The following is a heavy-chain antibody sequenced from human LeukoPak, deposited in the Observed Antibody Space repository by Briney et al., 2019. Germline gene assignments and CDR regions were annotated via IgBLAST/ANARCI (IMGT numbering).Heavy chain of an antibody. J-gene: IGHJ4*02. CDR2: IKEGGSEK. Sequence: PGGSLRLSCAASRFTFSDYWMRWVRQAPGKGLEWVANIKEGGSEKYYVESVRGRFTISRDNAKNSLFLQMNSLRGEDTAMYYCARGGSSRFGYWGQGTLVTVSS. D-gene: IGHD1-26*01. CDR1: RFTFSDYW. V-gene: IGHV3-7*01. CDR3: ARGGSSRFGY.